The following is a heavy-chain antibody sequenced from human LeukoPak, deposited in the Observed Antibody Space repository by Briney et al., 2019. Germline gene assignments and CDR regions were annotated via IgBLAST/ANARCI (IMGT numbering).Heavy chain of an antibody. CDR3: ARGPVRGSSGWYINY. D-gene: IGHD6-19*01. CDR1: GYTFTGYY. Sequence: ASVKVSCEASGYTFTGYYMHWVRQAPGQGLEWMGWINPNSGGTNYAQKFQGRVTMTRDTSISTAYMELSRLRSDDTAVYYCARGPVRGSSGWYINYWGQGTLVTVSS. V-gene: IGHV1-2*02. CDR2: INPNSGGT. J-gene: IGHJ4*02.